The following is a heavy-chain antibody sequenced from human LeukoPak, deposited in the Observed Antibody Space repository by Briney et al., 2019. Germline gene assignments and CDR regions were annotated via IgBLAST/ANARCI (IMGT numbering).Heavy chain of an antibody. CDR1: GFTFSSYA. CDR3: ARDLERLAAAGQFYYYGMDV. Sequence: GRSLRLSCAASGFTFSSYAMHWVRQAPGKGLEWVAVISYDGSNKYYADSVKGRFTISRDNSKNTLYLQMNSLRAEDTAVYYCARDLERLAAAGQFYYYGMDVWGQGTTVTVSS. CDR2: ISYDGSNK. V-gene: IGHV3-30-3*01. J-gene: IGHJ6*02. D-gene: IGHD6-13*01.